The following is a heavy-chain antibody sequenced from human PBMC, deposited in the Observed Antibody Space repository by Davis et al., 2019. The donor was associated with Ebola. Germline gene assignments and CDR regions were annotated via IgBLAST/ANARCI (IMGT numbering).Heavy chain of an antibody. J-gene: IGHJ4*02. CDR1: GFTFSSYS. CDR3: AREGVVIAFGGVIVIRPY. D-gene: IGHD3-16*02. Sequence: GESLKISCAASGFTFSSYSMDWVRQAPGKGLEWVSSLSSGSDYIYYADSVKGRFTISRDNAKNSLYLQMNSLRAEDTAVYYCAREGVVIAFGGVIVIRPYWGQGTLVTVSS. CDR2: LSSGSDYI. V-gene: IGHV3-21*01.